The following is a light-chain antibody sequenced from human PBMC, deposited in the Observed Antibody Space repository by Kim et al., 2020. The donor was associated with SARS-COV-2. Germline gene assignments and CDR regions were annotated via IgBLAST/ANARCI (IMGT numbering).Light chain of an antibody. CDR1: NIGSKN. CDR3: QVWDSSTI. V-gene: IGLV3-9*01. Sequence: VSVALGQPARITCGGDNIGSKNVHWYQQRPVQAPVVVIYRDSNRPSGIPERFSGSNSGNTATLTISRAQAGDEADYYCQVWDSSTIFGGGTQLTVL. CDR2: RDS. J-gene: IGLJ2*01.